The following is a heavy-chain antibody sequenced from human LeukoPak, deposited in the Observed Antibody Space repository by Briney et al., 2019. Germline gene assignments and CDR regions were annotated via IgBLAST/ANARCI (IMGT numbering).Heavy chain of an antibody. CDR3: ARRPLRGESIDY. J-gene: IGHJ4*02. CDR1: GYTFTSCG. D-gene: IGHD5-12*01. Sequence: EASVKVPCKASGYTFTSCGISWVRQAPGRGLEWMGWISAYNGDTHYAQKLQDRVTMTTDTSTSTAYMELRSLRSDDTAVYYCARRPLRGESIDYWGQGTLVTVSS. V-gene: IGHV1-18*04. CDR2: ISAYNGDT.